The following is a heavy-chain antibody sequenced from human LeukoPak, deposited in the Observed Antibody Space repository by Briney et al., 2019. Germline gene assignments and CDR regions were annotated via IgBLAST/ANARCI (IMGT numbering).Heavy chain of an antibody. CDR1: GYTFTGYY. CDR2: INPNSGGT. J-gene: IGHJ6*02. CDR3: ARDLRWQLANYGMDV. V-gene: IGHV1-2*02. Sequence: ASVKVSCKASGYTFTGYYMHWVRQAPGQGLEWMGWINPNSGGTNYAQKLQGRVTMTTDTSTSTAYMELRSLRSDDTAVYYCARDLRWQLANYGMDVWGQGTTVTVSS. D-gene: IGHD6-6*01.